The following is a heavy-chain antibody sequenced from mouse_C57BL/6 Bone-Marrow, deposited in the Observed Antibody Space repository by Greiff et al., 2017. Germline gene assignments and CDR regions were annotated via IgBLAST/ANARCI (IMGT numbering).Heavy chain of an antibody. CDR2: IDPENGDT. CDR3: TTWDGGFAY. J-gene: IGHJ3*01. CDR1: GFNIKDDY. D-gene: IGHD2-3*01. Sequence: EVQLQQSGAELVRPGASVKLSCTASGFNIKDDYMHWVKQRPEQGLEWIGWIDPENGDTEYASKFQGKATITADTSSNTAYLQLSSLTSEDTAVYYCTTWDGGFAYWVQGTLVTVSA. V-gene: IGHV14-4*01.